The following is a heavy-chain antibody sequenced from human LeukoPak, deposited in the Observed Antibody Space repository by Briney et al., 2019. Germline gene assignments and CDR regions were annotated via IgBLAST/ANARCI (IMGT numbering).Heavy chain of an antibody. J-gene: IGHJ4*02. CDR3: AKVPRQNGWFPLSDY. V-gene: IGHV3-30*18. D-gene: IGHD6-19*01. CDR2: IPYDERTK. Sequence: GGSLRLSCAASGFTFNNYDMTWVRQAPGKGLEGVAVIPYDERTKCYPHSVKGRFTITKDNSKNTLYLQINSLRAEDTAVYHCAKVPRQNGWFPLSDYWGQGALVTVSS. CDR1: GFTFNNYD.